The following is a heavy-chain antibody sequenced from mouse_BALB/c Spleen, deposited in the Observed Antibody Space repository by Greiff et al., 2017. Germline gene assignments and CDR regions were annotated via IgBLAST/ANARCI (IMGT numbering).Heavy chain of an antibody. V-gene: IGHV14-3*02. J-gene: IGHJ2*01. Sequence: EVKVEESGAELVKPGASVKLSCTASGFNIKDTYMHWVKQRPEQGLEWIGRIDPANGNTKYDPKFQGKATITADTSSNKAYLQLSSLTSEDTAVYYCARSDYGSSYGYWGQGTTLTVSS. D-gene: IGHD1-1*01. CDR3: ARSDYGSSYGY. CDR1: GFNIKDTY. CDR2: IDPANGNT.